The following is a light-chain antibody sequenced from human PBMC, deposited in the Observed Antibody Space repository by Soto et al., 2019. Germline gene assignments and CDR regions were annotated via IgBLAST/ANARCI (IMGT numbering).Light chain of an antibody. CDR2: GNS. J-gene: IGLJ2*01. CDR1: SSNIGAGYD. CDR3: QSYASSPRGDVV. V-gene: IGLV1-40*01. Sequence: QSVLTQPPSVSGAPGQRVTISCTGSSSNIGAGYDVHWYQQLPGTAPKLLIYGNSNRPSGVPDRFSGSKSGTSASLAITGLQAEGEADYYCQSYASSPRGDVVFGGGTKLTVL.